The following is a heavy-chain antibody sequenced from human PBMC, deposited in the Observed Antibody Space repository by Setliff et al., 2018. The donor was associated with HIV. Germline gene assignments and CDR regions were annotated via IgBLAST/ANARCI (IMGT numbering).Heavy chain of an antibody. CDR1: GFTVCSNY. V-gene: IGHV4-4*07. Sequence: SETLSLSCAASGFTVCSNYMSWIRQPAGKGLEWIGRVSSRGDTNYNPSLKSRVTMSVDTSKNQFSLKLTSVTASDTAVYYCARAAAGNTGPFDLWGQGSPVTVSS. CDR2: VSSRGDT. J-gene: IGHJ4*02. CDR3: ARAAAGNTGPFDL. D-gene: IGHD4-17*01.